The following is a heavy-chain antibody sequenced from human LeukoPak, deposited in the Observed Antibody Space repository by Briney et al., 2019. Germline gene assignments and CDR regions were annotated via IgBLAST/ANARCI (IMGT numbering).Heavy chain of an antibody. V-gene: IGHV4-39*07. Sequence: SETLSLTCAVSGGSINSIINYWGWIRQPPGKGLEWIGSIYYSGSTYYNPSLKSRVTISIDTSKNQFSLKLSSVTAADTAVYYCARDRHWGQGTLVTVSS. CDR3: ARDRH. CDR1: GGSINSIINY. J-gene: IGHJ4*02. CDR2: IYYSGST.